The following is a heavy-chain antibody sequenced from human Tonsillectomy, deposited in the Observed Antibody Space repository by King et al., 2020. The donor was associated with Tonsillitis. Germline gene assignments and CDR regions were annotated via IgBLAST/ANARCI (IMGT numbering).Heavy chain of an antibody. V-gene: IGHV4-34*01. CDR2: MNHSGST. CDR3: ARGLYDYIWGSYRHDAFDI. Sequence: VQLQQWGAGLLKPSATLSLTCAVYGGSFSDYSWSWIRQPPGKGLEWIGEMNHSGSTNYNPSLKSRATISVDTSKNQFSVKLSSVTAADTAVYYCARGLYDYIWGSYRHDAFDIWGQGTMITVSS. J-gene: IGHJ3*02. CDR1: GGSFSDYS. D-gene: IGHD3-16*02.